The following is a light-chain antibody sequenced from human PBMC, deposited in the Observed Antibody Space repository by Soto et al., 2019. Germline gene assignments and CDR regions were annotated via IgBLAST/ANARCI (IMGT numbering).Light chain of an antibody. CDR1: QDISHY. J-gene: IGKJ1*01. CDR2: AVS. V-gene: IGKV1-17*03. CDR3: LQHNSYPWT. Sequence: DIQVTQSPSAMSASVGDSLTITCRASQDISHYLAWFQQKQGKVPKXLIFAVSNLESGVPSRFRGSGSGTELTIAITSLQPEDFETYYCLQHNSYPWTFGQGTKVDIK.